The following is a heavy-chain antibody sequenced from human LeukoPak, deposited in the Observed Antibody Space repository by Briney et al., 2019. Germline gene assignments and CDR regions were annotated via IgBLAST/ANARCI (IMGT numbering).Heavy chain of an antibody. Sequence: GGSLRLSCAASGFTFSSYAMSWVRQAPGKGLEWVSAISGSGGSTYYADSVKGRFTISRDNSKNTLYLQMNSLRAEDTAVYYCAKPSVATLVSLGVDVGGFDYWGQGTLVTVSS. CDR2: ISGSGGST. J-gene: IGHJ4*02. CDR1: GFTFSSYA. V-gene: IGHV3-23*01. D-gene: IGHD5-12*01. CDR3: AKPSVATLVSLGVDVGGFDY.